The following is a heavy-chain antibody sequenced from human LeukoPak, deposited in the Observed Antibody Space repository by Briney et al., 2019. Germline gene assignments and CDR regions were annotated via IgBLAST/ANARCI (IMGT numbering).Heavy chain of an antibody. CDR2: IYPGDSDT. Sequence: GESLKTSCKGSGYSFTSYWIGWVRQMPGKGLEWMGIIYPGDSDTRYSPSFQGQVTISADKSISTAYLQWSSLKASDTAIYYCARIPEYSSGWYDFDYWGQGTLVTVSS. CDR3: ARIPEYSSGWYDFDY. D-gene: IGHD6-19*01. J-gene: IGHJ4*02. CDR1: GYSFTSYW. V-gene: IGHV5-51*01.